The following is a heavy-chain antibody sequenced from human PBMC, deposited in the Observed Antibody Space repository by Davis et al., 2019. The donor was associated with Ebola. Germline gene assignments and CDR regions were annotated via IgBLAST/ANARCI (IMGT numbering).Heavy chain of an antibody. CDR3: ATSGSGPGYRYYFDY. CDR1: GYTFTSYG. CDR2: ISAYNGNT. Sequence: AASVKVSCKASGYTFTSYGISWVRQAPGQGLEWMGWISAYNGNTNYAQKFQGRDTMTTDTSTSTSYMELRRLRSDDTAVYYCATSGSGPGYRYYFDYWGQGTLVTVSP. D-gene: IGHD6-19*01. J-gene: IGHJ4*02. V-gene: IGHV1-18*04.